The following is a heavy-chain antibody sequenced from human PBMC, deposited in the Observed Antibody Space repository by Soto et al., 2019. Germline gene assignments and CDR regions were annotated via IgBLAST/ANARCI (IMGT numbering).Heavy chain of an antibody. CDR2: IYYSGST. D-gene: IGHD6-19*01. V-gene: IGHV4-59*01. Sequence: SETLSLTCTVSGGSISNYYWSLIRQPPGKGLEWIGNIYYSGSTRYNPSLKSRVTISVDTSKNQFSLELRSVTAADTAVYYCGRERVGVAGRPWFFDYWGQGALVTVSS. J-gene: IGHJ4*02. CDR3: GRERVGVAGRPWFFDY. CDR1: GGSISNYY.